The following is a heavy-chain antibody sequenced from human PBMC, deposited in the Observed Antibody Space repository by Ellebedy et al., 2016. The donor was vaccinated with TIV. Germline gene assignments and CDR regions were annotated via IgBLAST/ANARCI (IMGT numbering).Heavy chain of an antibody. V-gene: IGHV3-48*01. Sequence: GGSLRLXCAAPGFTLSNSGMTWVRQAPGRGLEWVSYISISGTTLYYADSVRGRFTISRDNAKNSLYLRMNSLRADDTAMYYCARVDRVRHAMDVWGQGTPVTVSS. CDR2: ISISGTTL. CDR3: ARVDRVRHAMDV. D-gene: IGHD1-14*01. CDR1: GFTLSNSG. J-gene: IGHJ6*02.